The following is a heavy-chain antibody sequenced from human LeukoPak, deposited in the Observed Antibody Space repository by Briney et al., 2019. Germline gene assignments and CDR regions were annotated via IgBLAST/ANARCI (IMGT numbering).Heavy chain of an antibody. CDR3: ARGHSSGYYYDFDY. CDR1: GFTFDDYA. CDR2: ISWNSGSI. D-gene: IGHD3-22*01. J-gene: IGHJ4*02. V-gene: IGHV3-9*01. Sequence: PGRSLRLSCAASGFTFDDYAMHWVRQAPGKGLEWVSGISWNSGSIGYADSVKGRFTISRDNAKNSLYLQMNSLRAEDTAVYYCARGHSSGYYYDFDYWGQGTLVTVSS.